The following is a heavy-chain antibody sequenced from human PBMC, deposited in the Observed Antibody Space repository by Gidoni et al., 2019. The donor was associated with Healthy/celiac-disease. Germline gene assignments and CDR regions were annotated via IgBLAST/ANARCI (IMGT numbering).Heavy chain of an antibody. CDR3: LSLGWFDDILTGDIDY. Sequence: QLQLQESGPGLVKPSETLSLTCTVSGCSISRSSYYWGWIRQPPGKGLEWIGSIYYSGSTYYNPSLKSRVTISVDTSKNQFSLKLSSVTAADTAVYYCLSLGWFDDILTGDIDYWGQGTLVTVSS. V-gene: IGHV4-39*01. D-gene: IGHD3-9*01. CDR2: IYYSGST. CDR1: GCSISRSSYY. J-gene: IGHJ4*02.